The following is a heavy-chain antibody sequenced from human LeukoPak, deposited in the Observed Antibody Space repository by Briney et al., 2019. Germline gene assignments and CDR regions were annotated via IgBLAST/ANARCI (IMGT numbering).Heavy chain of an antibody. D-gene: IGHD3-16*01. CDR2: ISYSGST. CDR1: GGSISSCCSY. Sequence: PSETLSLTCTVSGGSISSCCSYWAWIRQPPGKGLEWIGTISYSGSTYYNPSLKSRVTISVDTSKNQFSLKMHSVTAADTAVYYCASVTGGSVPWYDPWGQGTLVTVSS. CDR3: ASVTGGSVPWYDP. V-gene: IGHV4-39*01. J-gene: IGHJ5*02.